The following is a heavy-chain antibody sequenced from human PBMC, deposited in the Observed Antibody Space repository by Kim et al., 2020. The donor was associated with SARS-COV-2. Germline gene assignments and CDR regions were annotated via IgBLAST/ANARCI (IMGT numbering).Heavy chain of an antibody. J-gene: IGHJ6*02. D-gene: IGHD3-16*02. V-gene: IGHV3-43*02. Sequence: GGSLRLSCAASGFTFDDYAMHWVRQAPGKGLEWVSLISGDGGSTYYADSVKGRFTISRDNSKNSLYLQMNSLRTEDTALYYCAKGIMITFGGVIDRGYYYYGMDVWGQGTTVTVS. CDR2: ISGDGGST. CDR3: AKGIMITFGGVIDRGYYYYGMDV. CDR1: GFTFDDYA.